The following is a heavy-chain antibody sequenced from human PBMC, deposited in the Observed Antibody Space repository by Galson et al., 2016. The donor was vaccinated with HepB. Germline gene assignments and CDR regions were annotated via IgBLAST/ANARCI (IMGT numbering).Heavy chain of an antibody. D-gene: IGHD3-9*01. CDR2: VSYDGRNK. CDR1: GFAFSNYA. Sequence: SLRLSCAASGFAFSNYAMHWVRQAPGKGLEWVAVVSYDGRNKYYAASVKGRFTISRDNSKNTVYLQMNRLRVEDTAVYYCAKNDILAGYSAFDYWGQGTLVTVSS. V-gene: IGHV3-30*18. CDR3: AKNDILAGYSAFDY. J-gene: IGHJ4*02.